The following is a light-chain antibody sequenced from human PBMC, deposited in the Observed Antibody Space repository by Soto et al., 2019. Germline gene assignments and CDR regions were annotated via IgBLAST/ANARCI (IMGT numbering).Light chain of an antibody. Sequence: EIVLTQSPGTLSLSPGERATLSCRAIQSLASSFLAWYQHKPGQAPRLLIYGASSRATGIPDRFSGSGSGTDFTLTISRMEPEDLAVYYCQQYVGTPQTFGQGTKVDIK. CDR2: GAS. J-gene: IGKJ1*01. V-gene: IGKV3-20*01. CDR3: QQYVGTPQT. CDR1: QSLASSF.